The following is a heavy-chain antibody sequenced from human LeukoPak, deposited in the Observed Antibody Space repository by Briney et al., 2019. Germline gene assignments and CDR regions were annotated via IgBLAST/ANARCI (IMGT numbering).Heavy chain of an antibody. V-gene: IGHV3-33*01. CDR2: VWYDGRNR. CDR3: ARLWGGNGYSGGSLNL. J-gene: IGHJ5*02. CDR1: GYTFSRHG. Sequence: GRSLTLSCAASGYTFSRHGIHWVRQAPGKGLEWVAVVWYDGRNRDYADSVKGRFTISKDNSNNMVFLQMDRLRAEDTAVYYCARLWGGNGYSGGSLNLWGQGTLVTVSS. D-gene: IGHD3-16*01.